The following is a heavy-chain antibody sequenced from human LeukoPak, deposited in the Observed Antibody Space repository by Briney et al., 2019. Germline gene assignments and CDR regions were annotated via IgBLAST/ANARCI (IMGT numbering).Heavy chain of an antibody. CDR3: ARDAFCGSGSYLVDY. Sequence: ASVKVSCKASGYTFTGYYMHWVRQAPGQGLEWMGRINPNSGGTNYAQKFQGRVTMTRDTSISTAYMELSRLRSDDTAVYYCARDAFCGSGSYLVDYWGQGTLVTVSS. D-gene: IGHD3-10*01. CDR1: GYTFTGYY. CDR2: INPNSGGT. J-gene: IGHJ4*02. V-gene: IGHV1-2*06.